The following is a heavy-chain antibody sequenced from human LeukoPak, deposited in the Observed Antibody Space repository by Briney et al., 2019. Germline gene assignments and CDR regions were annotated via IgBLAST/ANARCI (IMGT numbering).Heavy chain of an antibody. V-gene: IGHV4-59*01. J-gene: IGHJ4*02. CDR3: ARVISAYGYNYIYYFDY. CDR1: GGSISSYY. Sequence: SETLSLTCTVSGGSISSYYWSWIRQPPGKGLEWIGYIYYSGSTNYNPSLKSRVTISVDTSKNQFSLKLSSVTAADTAVYYCARVISAYGYNYIYYFDYWGQGTLVTVSS. D-gene: IGHD5-24*01. CDR2: IYYSGST.